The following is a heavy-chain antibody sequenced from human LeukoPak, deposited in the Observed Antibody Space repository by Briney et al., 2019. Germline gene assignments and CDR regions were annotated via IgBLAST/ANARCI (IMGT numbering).Heavy chain of an antibody. CDR2: INWNGGST. Sequence: PGGSLRLSCAASGFTFDDYGMSWVRQAPGKGLEWVSGINWNGGSTGYADSVKGRFTISRDNAKNSLYLQMNSLRAEDTALYYCAKDPTVTIGSLWGWFDPWGQGTLVTVSS. J-gene: IGHJ5*02. V-gene: IGHV3-20*04. CDR3: AKDPTVTIGSLWGWFDP. D-gene: IGHD4-17*01. CDR1: GFTFDDYG.